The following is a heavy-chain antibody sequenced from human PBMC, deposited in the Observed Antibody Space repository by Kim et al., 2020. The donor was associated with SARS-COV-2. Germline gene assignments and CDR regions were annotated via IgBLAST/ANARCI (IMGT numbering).Heavy chain of an antibody. V-gene: IGHV4-39*01. CDR1: GASISSGGYS. J-gene: IGHJ5*02. D-gene: IGHD1-26*01. CDR3: ARRLVGSISP. Sequence: SETLSLTCTVSGASISSGGYSWDWIRQPPGKGLEWIGGIYYSGTTHYNPSLKSRVTMSIDTSKFYLHLSSVTATDTAVYFCARRLVGSISPWGRGTLVTVSS. CDR2: IYYSGTT.